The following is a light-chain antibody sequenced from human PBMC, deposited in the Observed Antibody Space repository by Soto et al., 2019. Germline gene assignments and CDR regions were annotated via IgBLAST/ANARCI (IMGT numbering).Light chain of an antibody. CDR2: EVS. J-gene: IGLJ2*01. CDR1: SSDVGGDNY. V-gene: IGLV2-8*01. Sequence: QSALTQPPSASGSPGQSVTISCTGSSSDVGGDNYVYWYQQHPGKAPKLMIYEVSKRPSGVPDRLSGSKSGNTASLTFSGLQAEDEAHYYCSSYGGSNTVVFGGGTKLTVL. CDR3: SSYGGSNTVV.